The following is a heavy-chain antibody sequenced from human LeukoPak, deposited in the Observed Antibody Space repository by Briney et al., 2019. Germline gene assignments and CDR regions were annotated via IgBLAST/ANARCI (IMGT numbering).Heavy chain of an antibody. CDR1: GFTFSSYA. CDR2: MSFDGTHI. J-gene: IGHJ6*02. CDR3: ARCSGYGMDV. D-gene: IGHD3-10*02. Sequence: GGSLRLSCAASGFTFSSYAMHWVRQAPGKGLEWVAVMSFDGTHIYYADSVKGRFTISRDNSKNTLYLQMNSLRAEDTAVYYCARCSGYGMDVWGQGTTVTVSS. V-gene: IGHV3-30*04.